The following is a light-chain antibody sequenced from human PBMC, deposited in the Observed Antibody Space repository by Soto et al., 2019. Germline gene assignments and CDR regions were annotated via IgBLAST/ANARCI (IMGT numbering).Light chain of an antibody. CDR2: GAS. Sequence: EIVLTQSPGTLSLSPGERATLSCRASQSVSSSYLAWYQQKPGQDPRLLIYGASSRVTGIPDRFSGSGSGTDFTLTISRLEPEDFAVYYCQQYGSSPLTFGQGTKLEIK. CDR1: QSVSSSY. J-gene: IGKJ2*01. CDR3: QQYGSSPLT. V-gene: IGKV3-20*01.